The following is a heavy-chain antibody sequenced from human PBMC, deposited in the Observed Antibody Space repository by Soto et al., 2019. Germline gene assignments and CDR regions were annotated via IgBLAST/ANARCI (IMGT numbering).Heavy chain of an antibody. D-gene: IGHD3-10*01. J-gene: IGHJ4*02. CDR3: VGGQYDFDY. Sequence: QVQLVESGGGVVQPGRSLRLSCAASGFPFTSYGMHWVREGPDKGLDWVAIISYDGSDKYYADAVKGRFTISRDNSKNTLYLQMNSLRPEDTAVYYCVGGQYDFDYRGQGTLVIVSS. V-gene: IGHV3-30*03. CDR2: ISYDGSDK. CDR1: GFPFTSYG.